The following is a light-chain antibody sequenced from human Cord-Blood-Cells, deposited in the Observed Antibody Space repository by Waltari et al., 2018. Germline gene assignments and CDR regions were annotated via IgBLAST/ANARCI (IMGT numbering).Light chain of an antibody. J-gene: IGLJ2*01. Sequence: QSVLTQPPSASGTPGQRVTISCSVSSSNIGSNTVNWYQQLPGTAPKLLIYSNNQRPSGVPDRFSGSKSGTSASLAISGLQSEDEADYYCAAWDDSRVVFGGGTKLTVL. CDR3: AAWDDSRVV. CDR1: SSNIGSNT. CDR2: SNN. V-gene: IGLV1-44*01.